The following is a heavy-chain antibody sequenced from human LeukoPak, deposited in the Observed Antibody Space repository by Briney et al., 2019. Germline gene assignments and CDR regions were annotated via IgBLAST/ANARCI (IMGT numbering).Heavy chain of an antibody. CDR1: GFPFSSYG. D-gene: IGHD3-10*01. J-gene: IGHJ4*01. CDR2: ISYDGSNK. CDR3: TKQRPYYGSGSSLYFDY. V-gene: IGHV3-30*18. Sequence: GRSLRLSCAASGFPFSSYGMHWVRQAPGKGLEWVAVISYDGSNKYYADSVKGRFTISRDNSKTTLYLQMNRLRAEHTAVYYCTKQRPYYGSGSSLYFDYWGHRALVTVSS.